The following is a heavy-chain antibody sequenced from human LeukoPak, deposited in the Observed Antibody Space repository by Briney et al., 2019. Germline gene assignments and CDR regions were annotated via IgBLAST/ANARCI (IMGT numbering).Heavy chain of an antibody. J-gene: IGHJ4*02. CDR2: IYYSGST. V-gene: IGHV4-39*01. CDR3: ARRGNGSFYYFDD. CDR1: GGSMSSSSYY. Sequence: SETLSLTCTVSGGSMSSSSYYWGWIRQPPGKGLEWIGSIYYSGSTYYNPSLKSRVTISVDTSKNQFSLKLSSVTAADTAVYYRARRGNGSFYYFDDWGQGTLVTVSS. D-gene: IGHD1-26*01.